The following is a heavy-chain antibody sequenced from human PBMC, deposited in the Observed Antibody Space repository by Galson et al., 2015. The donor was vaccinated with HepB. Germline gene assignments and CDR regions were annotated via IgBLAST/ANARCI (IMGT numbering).Heavy chain of an antibody. CDR3: ARAAYYDGVGYPFAFDI. D-gene: IGHD3-22*01. CDR2: INHSGGT. CDR1: GGSLSGYY. J-gene: IGHJ3*02. V-gene: IGHV4-34*01. Sequence: LSLTCGVYGGSLSGYYWDWLRQSPGKGLECIGEINHSGGTNYNPSLESRATISVDTSKNQLSLKVNSVTAADTAVYYCARAAYYDGVGYPFAFDIWGQGTVVTVSS.